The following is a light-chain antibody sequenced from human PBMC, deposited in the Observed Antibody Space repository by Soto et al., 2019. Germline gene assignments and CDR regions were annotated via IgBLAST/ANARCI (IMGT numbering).Light chain of an antibody. CDR2: VAS. V-gene: IGKV3-15*01. CDR1: QSVGTS. J-gene: IGKJ4*01. Sequence: ELVLTQSPATLSVSPGERAPLTCGASQSVGTSLSWYQQKHGQAPRLLIYVASTRATGVPSRCSGSASRAEIVLTISMLQSEDVAVYYWQQDNASPLTFGGGTKVEIK. CDR3: QQDNASPLT.